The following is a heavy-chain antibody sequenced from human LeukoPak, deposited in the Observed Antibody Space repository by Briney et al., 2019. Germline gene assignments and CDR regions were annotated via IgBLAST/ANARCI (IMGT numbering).Heavy chain of an antibody. D-gene: IGHD6-19*01. V-gene: IGHV3-53*01. Sequence: GGSLRLSCAASGFTLSVYDMHWVRQPTGEGLEWVSIIYSGGSTYYADSVKGRFTISRDNSKNTLYLQMNSLRAEDTAVYYCARDLGSGWNFDYWGQGTLVTVSS. J-gene: IGHJ4*02. CDR2: IYSGGST. CDR1: GFTLSVYD. CDR3: ARDLGSGWNFDY.